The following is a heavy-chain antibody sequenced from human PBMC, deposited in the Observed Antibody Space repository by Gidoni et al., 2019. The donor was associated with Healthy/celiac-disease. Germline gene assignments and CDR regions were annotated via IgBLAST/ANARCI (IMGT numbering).Heavy chain of an antibody. J-gene: IGHJ4*02. CDR2: IYYSGST. CDR3: ATQSSIAARHGGFPHYYFDY. D-gene: IGHD6-6*01. V-gene: IGHV4-39*01. Sequence: QLQLQESGPGLVKPSETLSLTCTVSGGSISSSSYYWGWIRQPPGKGLEWIGSIYYSGSTYYNPSLKSRVTISVDTSKNQFSLKLSSVTAADTAVYYCATQSSIAARHGGFPHYYFDYWGQGTLVTVSS. CDR1: GGSISSSSYY.